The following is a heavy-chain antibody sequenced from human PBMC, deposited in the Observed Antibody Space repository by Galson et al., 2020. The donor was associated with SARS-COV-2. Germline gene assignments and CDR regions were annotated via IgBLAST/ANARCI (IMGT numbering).Heavy chain of an antibody. Sequence: SETLSLTVGAYDGPFRGHYWTGSRQPPGRGLEWTGVINLIGITKYTPSLKSRVTISVDTSKNQFSLQLSTVTAADTAVYYCARGPAGMAATGGEYFQHWCKGSLVAVSS. V-gene: IGHV4-34*01. D-gene: IGHD3-10*01. CDR2: INLIGIT. J-gene: IGHJ1*01. CDR3: ARGPAGMAATGGEYFQH. CDR1: DGPFRGHY.